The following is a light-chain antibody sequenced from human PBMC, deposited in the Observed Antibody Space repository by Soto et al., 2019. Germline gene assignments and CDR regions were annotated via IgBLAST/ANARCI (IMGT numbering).Light chain of an antibody. CDR1: QSVSSY. Sequence: EIVLTQSPATLSLSPGERATLSCRASQSVSSYLAWYQQKPGQAPRLLIYDASNRATGIPARFSGSGSGTDFTLTISSLEPEDFAVYDCQQRSNWPFLFTFGPGTKVDIK. CDR3: QQRSNWPFLFT. J-gene: IGKJ3*01. CDR2: DAS. V-gene: IGKV3-11*01.